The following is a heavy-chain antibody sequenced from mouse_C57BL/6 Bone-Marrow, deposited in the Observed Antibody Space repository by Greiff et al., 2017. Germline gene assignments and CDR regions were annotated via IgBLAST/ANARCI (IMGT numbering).Heavy chain of an antibody. CDR3: ASFYGSRYFDY. CDR1: GFTFTDYY. D-gene: IGHD1-1*01. J-gene: IGHJ2*01. Sequence: EVKVEESGGGLVQPGGSLSLSCAASGFTFTDYYMSWVRQPPGKALEWLGFIRNKANGYTTEYSASVKGRFTISRDNSQSILYLQMNALRAEDSATYYCASFYGSRYFDYWGQGTTLTVSS. V-gene: IGHV7-3*01. CDR2: IRNKANGYTT.